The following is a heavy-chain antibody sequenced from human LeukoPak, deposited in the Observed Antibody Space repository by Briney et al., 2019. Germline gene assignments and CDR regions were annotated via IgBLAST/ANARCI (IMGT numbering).Heavy chain of an antibody. D-gene: IGHD2-2*01. CDR1: GGSISSYY. V-gene: IGHV4-4*09. J-gene: IGHJ5*02. CDR2: IYTSGST. CDR3: ASTKTSPQTNWFDP. Sequence: SETLSLTCTVSGGSISSYYWSWVRQPPGKGLEWIGYIYTSGSTNYNPSLKSRVTISVDTSKNQFSLKLSSVTAADTAVYYCASTKTSPQTNWFDPWGQGTLVTVSS.